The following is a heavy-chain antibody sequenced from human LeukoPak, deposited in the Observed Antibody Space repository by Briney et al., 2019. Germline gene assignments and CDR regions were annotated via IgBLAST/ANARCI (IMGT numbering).Heavy chain of an antibody. D-gene: IGHD1-26*01. CDR3: ARSERYSGSYILY. CDR1: GVSIRTYY. Sequence: PSETLSLTCTVSGVSIRTYYWNWIRQPPGKGLEWIGFIYDSGSTNYNPSLKSRVTISVDTFKNHFSLKLSAVTAADTAVYYCARSERYSGSYILYWGQGTLVTVSS. CDR2: IYDSGST. V-gene: IGHV4-59*01. J-gene: IGHJ4*02.